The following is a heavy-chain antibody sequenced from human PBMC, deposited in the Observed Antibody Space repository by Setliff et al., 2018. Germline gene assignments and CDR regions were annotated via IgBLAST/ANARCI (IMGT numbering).Heavy chain of an antibody. CDR2: THYDGSNN. J-gene: IGHJ4*02. CDR3: ARERTSGSLLIDF. D-gene: IGHD2-2*01. CDR1: GFTFSRSW. Sequence: GGSLRLSCTASGFTFSRSWMSWVRQAPGKGLEWVTFTHYDGSNNLYADSVKGRFTISRDKSKNMLFLQMDRLRVEDTGLYYCARERTSGSLLIDFWGQGTLVTVS. V-gene: IGHV3-30*02.